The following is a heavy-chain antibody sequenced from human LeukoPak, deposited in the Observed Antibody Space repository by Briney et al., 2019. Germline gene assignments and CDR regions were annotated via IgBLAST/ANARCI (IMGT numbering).Heavy chain of an antibody. CDR2: ISGSGGST. Sequence: GGSLRLSCAASGFTVSSNYMSWVRQAPGKGLEWVSAISGSGGSTYYADSVKGRFTISRDNSKNTLYLQMNSLRAEDTAVYYCAKDRIVAGYSSGWYDYWGQGTLVTVSS. CDR1: GFTVSSNY. V-gene: IGHV3-23*01. J-gene: IGHJ4*02. D-gene: IGHD6-19*01. CDR3: AKDRIVAGYSSGWYDY.